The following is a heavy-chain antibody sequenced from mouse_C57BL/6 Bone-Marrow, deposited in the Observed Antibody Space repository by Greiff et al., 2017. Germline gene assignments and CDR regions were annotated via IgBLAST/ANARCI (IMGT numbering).Heavy chain of an antibody. V-gene: IGHV1-69*01. Sequence: QVQLQQPGAELVMPGASVKLSCKASGYTFTSYWMHWVKQRPGQGLEWIGEIDPSDSYTNYNQKFKGKSTLTVDKSSSTAYMQLSSLTSEDSAVYYCAREGSSGYYAMDNWGQGNSVTVSS. CDR1: GYTFTSYW. D-gene: IGHD3-2*02. J-gene: IGHJ4*01. CDR3: AREGSSGYYAMDN. CDR2: IDPSDSYT.